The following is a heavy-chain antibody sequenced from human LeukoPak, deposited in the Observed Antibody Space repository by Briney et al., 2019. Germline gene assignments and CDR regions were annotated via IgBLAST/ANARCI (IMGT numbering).Heavy chain of an antibody. CDR2: IYTSGST. D-gene: IGHD3-3*01. V-gene: IGHV4-4*07. CDR1: GGSMSRYY. Sequence: LSETLSLTCTVSGGSMSRYYWSWIRQPAGKGLEWIGRIYTSGSTNYNPSLKSRVTMSVDTSRNQFSLSLRSVTASDTAVYYCARVRYEVFDPWGQGTLVTVSS. J-gene: IGHJ5*02. CDR3: ARVRYEVFDP.